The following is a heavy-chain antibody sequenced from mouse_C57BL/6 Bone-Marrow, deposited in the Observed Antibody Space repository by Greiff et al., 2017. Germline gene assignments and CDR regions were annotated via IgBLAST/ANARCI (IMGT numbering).Heavy chain of an antibody. D-gene: IGHD2-1*01. CDR3: ASPIYYASWFAY. J-gene: IGHJ3*01. V-gene: IGHV1-55*01. Sequence: QVQLKQPGAELVKPGASVEMSCKASGYTFTSYWITWVKQRPGQGLEWIGDIYPGSGSTNYNEKFKSKATLTVDTSSSTAYMQLSSLTSEDSAVYYCASPIYYASWFAYWGQGTLVTVSA. CDR2: IYPGSGST. CDR1: GYTFTSYW.